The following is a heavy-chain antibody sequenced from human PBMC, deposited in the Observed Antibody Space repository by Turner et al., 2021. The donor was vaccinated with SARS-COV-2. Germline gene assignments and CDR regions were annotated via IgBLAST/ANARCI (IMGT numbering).Heavy chain of an antibody. CDR2: INHSGST. Sequence: QVQQQQWRAGLLKPSETLSLTCAVYGGSFSGYYWSCIRQPPGKGLEWIVEINHSGSTNYNPSLKSRVVRSVDTSKNQFCLKLSSVTAADTAVYYCAIKLWYISGWYAVDPLGQGTLVTVSS. CDR3: AIKLWYISGWYAVDP. CDR1: GGSFSGYY. J-gene: IGHJ5*02. V-gene: IGHV4-34*01. D-gene: IGHD6-19*01.